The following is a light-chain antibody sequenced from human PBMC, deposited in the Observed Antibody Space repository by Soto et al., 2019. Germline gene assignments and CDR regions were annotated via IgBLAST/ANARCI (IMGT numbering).Light chain of an antibody. J-gene: IGKJ1*01. Sequence: DIQMTQSPSTLSAPVGDRVTITCRASQSISTWLAWYQQKPGKAPKVLVYDASSLESGVPSRFSGSGSGTEFTLTISSLQPDDFATYYCQQYNSYSWTFGQGTKVDI. CDR3: QQYNSYSWT. CDR2: DAS. CDR1: QSISTW. V-gene: IGKV1-5*01.